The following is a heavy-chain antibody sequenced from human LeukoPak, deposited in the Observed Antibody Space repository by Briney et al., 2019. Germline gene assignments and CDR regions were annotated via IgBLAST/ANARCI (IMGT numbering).Heavy chain of an antibody. V-gene: IGHV4-39*01. D-gene: IGHD2-2*01. Sequence: NPSETLYLTCTVSGDSISSDTYYWGWIRQPPGKGLEWVGSIYYSGSTYYNPSLKSRVTLSVDTSKSQFSLKLSSVTAADTATYYCARHQKRASCTTSTNCFWTWFDPWGQGTLVTVSS. J-gene: IGHJ5*02. CDR1: GDSISSDTYY. CDR3: ARHQKRASCTTSTNCFWTWFDP. CDR2: IYYSGST.